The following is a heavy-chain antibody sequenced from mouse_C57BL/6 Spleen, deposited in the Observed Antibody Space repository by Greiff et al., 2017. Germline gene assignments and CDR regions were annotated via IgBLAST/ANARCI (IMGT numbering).Heavy chain of an antibody. CDR1: GYTFTDYE. CDR2: IDPETGGT. CDR3: SYDDDGPDY. J-gene: IGHJ2*01. Sequence: VNVVESGAELVRPGASVTLSCKASGYTFTDYEMHWVKQTPVHGLEWIGAIDPETGGTAYNQKFKGKAILTADKSSSTAYMDLRSLTSEDSAVYYCSYDDDGPDYWGQGTTLTVSS. D-gene: IGHD2-4*01. V-gene: IGHV1-15*01.